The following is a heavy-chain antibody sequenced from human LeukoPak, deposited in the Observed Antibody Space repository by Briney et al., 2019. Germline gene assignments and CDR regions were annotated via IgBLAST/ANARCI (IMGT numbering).Heavy chain of an antibody. D-gene: IGHD3-22*01. V-gene: IGHV3-53*01. CDR1: GFTVSSNS. Sequence: GGSLRLSCTVSGFTVSSNSMSWVRQAPGKGLEWVSFIYSGTIHYSDSVKGRFTISRDNSKNTLYLQMNSLRAEDTAVYYCARRPYYYDSLDYWGQGTLVTVSS. J-gene: IGHJ4*02. CDR2: IYSGTI. CDR3: ARRPYYYDSLDY.